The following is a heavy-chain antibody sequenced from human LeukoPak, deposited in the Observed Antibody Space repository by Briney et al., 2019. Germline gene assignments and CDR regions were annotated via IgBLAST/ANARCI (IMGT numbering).Heavy chain of an antibody. J-gene: IGHJ4*02. D-gene: IGHD6-6*01. V-gene: IGHV4-39*07. CDR1: GGSISSSTFY. CDR3: ARGPPSSSFDY. Sequence: SETLSLTCTVSGGSISSSTFYWGWIRQPPGKGLEWIGSLYYSGSTYYNPSLKSRVTISVDTSKNQFSLKLSSVTAADTAVYYCARGPPSSSFDYWGQGTLVTVSS. CDR2: LYYSGST.